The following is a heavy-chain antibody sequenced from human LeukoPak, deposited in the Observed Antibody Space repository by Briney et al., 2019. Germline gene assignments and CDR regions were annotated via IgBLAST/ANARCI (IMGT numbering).Heavy chain of an antibody. J-gene: IGHJ6*02. Sequence: PGGSLRLSCAASGFTFSSYWMHWVRQAPGKGLVWVSRINSDGSSTSYADSVKSRFTISRDNDKNTLYLQMNSLRAEDTAVYYCARVGDSSGYYGYYYYYYGMDVWGQGTTVTVSS. D-gene: IGHD3-22*01. CDR3: ARVGDSSGYYGYYYYYYGMDV. CDR1: GFTFSSYW. CDR2: INSDGSST. V-gene: IGHV3-74*01.